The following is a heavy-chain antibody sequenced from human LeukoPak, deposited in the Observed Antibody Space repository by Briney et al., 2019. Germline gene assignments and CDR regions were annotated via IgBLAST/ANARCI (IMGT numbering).Heavy chain of an antibody. J-gene: IGHJ5*02. CDR2: IRYDGSNK. V-gene: IGHV3-30*02. CDR3: AKGGPGGFDP. D-gene: IGHD1-14*01. CDR1: GFTFSGYG. Sequence: GGSLRLSCAASGFTFSGYGMHWVRQAPGKGLEWVAFIRYDGSNKFYADSVKGRFTIFRDNSKNTLYLQMNSLRAEDTAVYYCAKGGPGGFDPWGQGTLVTVSS.